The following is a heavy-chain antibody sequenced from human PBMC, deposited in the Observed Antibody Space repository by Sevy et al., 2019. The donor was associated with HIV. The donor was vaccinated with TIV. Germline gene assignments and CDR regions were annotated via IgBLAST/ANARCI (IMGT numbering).Heavy chain of an antibody. CDR2: IFHSGGT. CDR1: GGSISSSSIY. Sequence: SETLSLTCTVSGGSISSSSIYWGWFRQSPGKGLDYIGSIFHSGGTYYNPSLKSRVTISVDTSKNQFSLKMTSVTAADTAVYYCARHFYSNGMDVWGQGTTVTVSS. CDR3: ARHFYSNGMDV. V-gene: IGHV4-39*01. J-gene: IGHJ6*02. D-gene: IGHD1-26*01.